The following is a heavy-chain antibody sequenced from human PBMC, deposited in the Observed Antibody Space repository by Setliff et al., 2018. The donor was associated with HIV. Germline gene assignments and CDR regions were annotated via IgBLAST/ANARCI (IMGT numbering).Heavy chain of an antibody. D-gene: IGHD5-18*01. Sequence: GGSLRLSCVVSGFTFTSFSMTWVRQAPGKGLEWVSSITSGGSTYYADSAKGRFIISRDNSQNTLYLQMNSLRADDTAIYYRAKGFRPVDTALVSGPTYWGQGIRVTVSS. CDR1: GFTFTSFS. CDR2: ITSGGST. J-gene: IGHJ4*02. CDR3: AKGFRPVDTALVSGPTY. V-gene: IGHV3-23*01.